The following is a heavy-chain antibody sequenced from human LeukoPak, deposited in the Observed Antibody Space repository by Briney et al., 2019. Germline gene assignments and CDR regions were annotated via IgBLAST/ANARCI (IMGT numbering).Heavy chain of an antibody. J-gene: IGHJ4*02. D-gene: IGHD6-13*01. CDR3: ASGRTAGYY. V-gene: IGHV3-48*03. Sequence: GGSLRLSCAASGFTFSSYEMNWVRQAPGKGLEWVSYISSSGSTIYYADSVKGRFTISRDNAKNSLYLQMNSLRAADTAVYYCASGRTAGYYWGQGTLVTVSS. CDR1: GFTFSSYE. CDR2: ISSSGSTI.